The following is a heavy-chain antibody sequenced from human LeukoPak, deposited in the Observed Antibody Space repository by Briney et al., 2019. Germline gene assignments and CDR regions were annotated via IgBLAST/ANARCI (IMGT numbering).Heavy chain of an antibody. V-gene: IGHV3-23*01. Sequence: GGSLRLSCAASGFIFTNCAMTWVRQAPGKGLEWVSTISGSGGITYYADSVKGRFTISRDNSRNTLLLQMNNLRAEDTAVYYCAMNYYDSSRYFPFDFWGQGTLVTVSS. CDR2: ISGSGGIT. J-gene: IGHJ4*02. D-gene: IGHD3-22*01. CDR1: GFIFTNCA. CDR3: AMNYYDSSRYFPFDF.